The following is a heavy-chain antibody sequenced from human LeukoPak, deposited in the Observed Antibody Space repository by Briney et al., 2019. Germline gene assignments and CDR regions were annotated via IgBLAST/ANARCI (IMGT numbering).Heavy chain of an antibody. J-gene: IGHJ4*02. CDR3: ARDLTGAVFDF. CDR2: ITSDGSST. V-gene: IGHV3-74*01. D-gene: IGHD1-26*01. CDR1: GFTFSSYW. Sequence: GGSLRLSCAASGFTFSSYWMRWVRQAPGKGLVCVSRITSDGSSTSYADSVRGRFTISRDNAKNTVYLQMNSLRAEDTAVYYCARDLTGAVFDFWGQGTLVTVSS.